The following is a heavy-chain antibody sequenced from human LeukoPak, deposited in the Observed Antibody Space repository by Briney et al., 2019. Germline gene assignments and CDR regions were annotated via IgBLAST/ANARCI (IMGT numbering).Heavy chain of an antibody. Sequence: SETLSLTCTVSGGSISSYYWSWIRQPPGKGLEWIGYIYYSGSTNYNPSLKSRVTISVDTSKNQFSLKLSSVTAADTAVYYCARGPYYYGSGSFNFDYWGQGTLVTVSS. V-gene: IGHV4-59*01. J-gene: IGHJ4*02. CDR1: GGSISSYY. D-gene: IGHD3-10*01. CDR3: ARGPYYYGSGSFNFDY. CDR2: IYYSGST.